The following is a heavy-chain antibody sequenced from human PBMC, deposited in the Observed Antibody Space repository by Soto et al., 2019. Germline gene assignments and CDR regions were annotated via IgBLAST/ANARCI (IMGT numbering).Heavy chain of an antibody. D-gene: IGHD3-22*01. CDR1: GFTFSSYG. Sequence: PWGSLRLSCAASGFTFSSYGIHFVRHAPVKWLEWVAVIWYDGSNKYYADSVKGRFTISRDNSKNTLYLQMNSLRAEDTAVYYCARDTMIVVVPLVYYGMDVWGQGTTVTVSS. J-gene: IGHJ6*02. CDR3: ARDTMIVVVPLVYYGMDV. V-gene: IGHV3-33*01. CDR2: IWYDGSNK.